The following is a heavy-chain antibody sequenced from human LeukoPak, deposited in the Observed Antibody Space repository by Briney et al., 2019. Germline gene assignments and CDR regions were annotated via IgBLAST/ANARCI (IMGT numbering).Heavy chain of an antibody. CDR1: GGSISSYY. CDR3: ARIDRCSGGSCYGMDV. J-gene: IGHJ6*02. V-gene: IGHV4-59*08. Sequence: SETLSLTCTVSGGSISSYYWSWIRQPPGKGLEWIGYIYYSGSTYYNPSLKSRVTISVDTSKNQFSLKLSSVTAADTAVYYCARIDRCSGGSCYGMDVWGQGTTVTVSS. CDR2: IYYSGST. D-gene: IGHD2-15*01.